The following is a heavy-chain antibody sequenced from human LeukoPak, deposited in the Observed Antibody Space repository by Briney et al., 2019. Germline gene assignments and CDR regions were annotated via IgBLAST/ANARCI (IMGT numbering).Heavy chain of an antibody. D-gene: IGHD1-26*01. CDR1: GGSFSGYY. V-gene: IGHV4-34*01. Sequence: PSETLSLTCAVYGGSFSGYYWSWIRQPPGKGLEWIGEINHSGSTNYNPSLKSRVTMSVDTSKNQFSLRLSSVTAADTAVYYCARDPYSGNYGNDYYYYMDVWGKGTTVTISS. CDR3: ARDPYSGNYGNDYYYYMDV. CDR2: INHSGST. J-gene: IGHJ6*03.